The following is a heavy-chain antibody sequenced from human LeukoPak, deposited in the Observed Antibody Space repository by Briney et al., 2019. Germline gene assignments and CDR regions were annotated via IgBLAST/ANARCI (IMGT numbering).Heavy chain of an antibody. Sequence: SETLSLPCTVPGGSISSNYWSWIRQPPGKGRAWRGDIYYSGSTNYNPSLKSRVTISVDTSKNQFPLKLNSLAAADTAVYYCARGGSGYYDSGTYVYYLDYWGQGTLVTVSS. CDR3: ARGGSGYYDSGTYVYYLDY. V-gene: IGHV4-59*01. D-gene: IGHD3-10*01. CDR1: GGSISSNY. J-gene: IGHJ4*02. CDR2: IYYSGST.